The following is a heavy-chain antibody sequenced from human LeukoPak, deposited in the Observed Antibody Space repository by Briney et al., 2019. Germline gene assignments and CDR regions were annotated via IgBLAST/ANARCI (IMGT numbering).Heavy chain of an antibody. D-gene: IGHD5-12*01. CDR1: GYTFTHHG. J-gene: IGHJ4*02. Sequence: ASVKVSCKASGYTFTHHGISWVRQAPGQGLEWMGWISCYNGDTMYAQNVQGRATMTTDTSTTTAYIELRSLSSDDTAMYYCARDPSNSAGYHAHFDSWGQGTLVTVSS. CDR2: ISCYNGDT. CDR3: ARDPSNSAGYHAHFDS. V-gene: IGHV1-18*04.